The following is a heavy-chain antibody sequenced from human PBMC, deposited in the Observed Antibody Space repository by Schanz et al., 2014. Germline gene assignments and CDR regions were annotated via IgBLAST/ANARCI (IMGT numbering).Heavy chain of an antibody. CDR1: GFTFSSYA. J-gene: IGHJ4*01. V-gene: IGHV3-33*08. CDR2: IWYDENNK. Sequence: QVQLVESGGGLVKPGGSLRLSCAASGFTFSSYAMHWVRQAPGKGLEWVAVIWYDENNKYYADSVKGRFTMSRDNSKNTLYLQMNSLRAEDTAVYYCAREQIMAAAGLVDYWGHGTLVTVSS. CDR3: AREQIMAAAGLVDY. D-gene: IGHD6-13*01.